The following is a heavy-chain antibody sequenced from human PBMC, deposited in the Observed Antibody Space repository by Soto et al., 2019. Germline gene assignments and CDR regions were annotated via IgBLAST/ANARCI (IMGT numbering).Heavy chain of an antibody. V-gene: IGHV1-69*13. Sequence: SVNVSCKASGGTFSSYAISWVRQAPGQGLEWMGGIIPIFGTANYAQKFQGRVTITADESTSTAYMELSSLRSEDTAVYYCVRDGTKTLRDWFDPWGQGISVTVSS. J-gene: IGHJ5*02. D-gene: IGHD1-1*01. CDR1: GGTFSSYA. CDR2: IIPIFGTA. CDR3: VRDGTKTLRDWFDP.